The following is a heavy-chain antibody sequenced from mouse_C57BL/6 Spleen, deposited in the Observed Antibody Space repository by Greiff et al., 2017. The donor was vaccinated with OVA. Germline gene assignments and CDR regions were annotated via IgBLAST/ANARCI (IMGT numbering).Heavy chain of an antibody. V-gene: IGHV1-50*01. J-gene: IGHJ2*01. CDR2: IDPSDSYT. CDR3: ARAWDDYFDY. Sequence: QVQLQQPGAELVKPGASVKLSCKASGYTFTSYWMQWVKQRPGQGLEWIGEIDPSDSYTNYNQKFKGKATLTVDKSSSTAYMQLSSLTAEDSAVYYCARAWDDYFDYWGQGTTLTVSS. CDR1: GYTFTSYW. D-gene: IGHD4-1*01.